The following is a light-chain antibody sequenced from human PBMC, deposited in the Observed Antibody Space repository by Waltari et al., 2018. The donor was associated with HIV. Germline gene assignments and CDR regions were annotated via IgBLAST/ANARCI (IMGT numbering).Light chain of an antibody. CDR2: EVS. CDR1: SSDVGGYNY. CDR3: SSYTTSTTPVV. Sequence: QSALTQPASVSGSPGQSITISCTGTSSDVGGYNYVSWYQHHPGKAPKRLISEVSNRPSGISNRFSGSKSGNTASLTISGLQTEDEANYYCSSYTTSTTPVVFGGGTKLTVL. J-gene: IGLJ2*01. V-gene: IGLV2-14*01.